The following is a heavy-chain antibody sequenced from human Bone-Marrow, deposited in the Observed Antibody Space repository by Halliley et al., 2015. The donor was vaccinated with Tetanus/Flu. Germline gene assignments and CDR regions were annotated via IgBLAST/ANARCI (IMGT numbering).Heavy chain of an antibody. Sequence: SLRLSCEASGFTFSTYDVSWVRQAPGKGLEWVSGISVSAGPTYYADSVKGRFTISSDSSGTTVFLQMNSLRADDTAIYYCAQDAPDYGDYPPYWCFDLWGRGTHVTVSS. CDR1: GFTFSTYD. CDR3: AQDAPDYGDYPPYWCFDL. V-gene: IGHV3-23*01. D-gene: IGHD4-17*01. CDR2: ISVSAGPT. J-gene: IGHJ2*01.